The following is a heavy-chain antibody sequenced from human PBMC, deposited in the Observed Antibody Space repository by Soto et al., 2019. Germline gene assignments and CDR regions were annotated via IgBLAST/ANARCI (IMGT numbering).Heavy chain of an antibody. Sequence: QVQLVESGGGVVQPGRSLRLSCAASGFTFSDYAMHWVRQAPGKGLEWVAVITYDGSNKDYADSVKGRFTISRDISKNTLYLQMNSLRADDTAVYYCARDHRGYWGKGTLVTVSS. V-gene: IGHV3-30*04. J-gene: IGHJ4*02. CDR3: ARDHRGY. CDR2: ITYDGSNK. CDR1: GFTFSDYA.